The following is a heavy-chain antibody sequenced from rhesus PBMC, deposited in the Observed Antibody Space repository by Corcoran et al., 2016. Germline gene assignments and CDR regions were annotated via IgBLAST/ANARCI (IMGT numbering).Heavy chain of an antibody. Sequence: EVQLVESGGGLAKPGGSLRLSCSASGFTFSNYWMNWVRQAAGKGVEWVAAISGGRGSTYYADSGKGRFTISRDNSKNTLSLQMNSLRAEDTAVYYCAKAPDYGNFDYWGQGVLVTVSS. CDR2: ISGGRGST. CDR1: GFTFSNYW. CDR3: AKAPDYGNFDY. J-gene: IGHJ4*01. D-gene: IGHD4-35*01. V-gene: IGHV3S25*01.